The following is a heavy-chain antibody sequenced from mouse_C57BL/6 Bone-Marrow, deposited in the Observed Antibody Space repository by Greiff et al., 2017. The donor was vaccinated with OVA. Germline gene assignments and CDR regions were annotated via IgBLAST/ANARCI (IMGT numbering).Heavy chain of an antibody. Sequence: VQLQQSDAELVKPGTSVKISCKVSGYTFTDHTIHWMKQRPEQGLEWIGYIYPRDGSNKYNEKFKGKATLTADKSSSTAYMQLNSLTSEDSAVYFCARVYGSSPRYFDVWGTGTTVTVSS. CDR3: ARVYGSSPRYFDV. V-gene: IGHV1-78*01. D-gene: IGHD1-1*01. J-gene: IGHJ1*03. CDR1: GYTFTDHT. CDR2: IYPRDGSN.